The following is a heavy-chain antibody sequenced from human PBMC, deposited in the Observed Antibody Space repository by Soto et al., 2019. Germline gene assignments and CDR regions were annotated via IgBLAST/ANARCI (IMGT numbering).Heavy chain of an antibody. J-gene: IGHJ6*02. Sequence: GASVKVSCKASGGIFSSYAISWVRQAPGQGLEWMGGIIPIFGTANYAQKFQGRVTITADESTSTAYMELSSLRSEDTAVYYCARAAAGYYGMEVWGQGTTVTVSS. V-gene: IGHV1-69*13. CDR2: IIPIFGTA. CDR3: ARAAAGYYGMEV. D-gene: IGHD6-13*01. CDR1: GGIFSSYA.